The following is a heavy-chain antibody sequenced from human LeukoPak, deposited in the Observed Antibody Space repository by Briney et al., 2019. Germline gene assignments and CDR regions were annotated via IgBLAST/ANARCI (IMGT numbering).Heavy chain of an antibody. V-gene: IGHV3-23*01. Sequence: PGRSMRLSSAASGFTFSSYAMSWVRQAPGKGLEWVSAIRGSGGSTYYADCVKGRFTISRDNSKNTLYLQMNSLRAEDRAVYYCAKEGYYDRSGYWGQGTLVTVSS. CDR3: AKEGYYDRSGY. CDR1: GFTFSSYA. D-gene: IGHD3-22*01. CDR2: IRGSGGST. J-gene: IGHJ4*02.